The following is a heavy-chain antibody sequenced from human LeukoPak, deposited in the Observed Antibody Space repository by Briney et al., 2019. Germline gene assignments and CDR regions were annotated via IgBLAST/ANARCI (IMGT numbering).Heavy chain of an antibody. CDR2: ISYDGSNK. D-gene: IGHD3-10*01. CDR1: GFTFSNYA. V-gene: IGHV3-30*09. CDR3: ARNYYGSGSWYFDL. Sequence: GGSLRLSCAASGFTFSNYAMHWVRQAPGKGLEWVAVISYDGSNKYYADSVKGRFAISRDNSKNTLYLQMNSLRAEDTAVYYCARNYYGSGSWYFDLWGRGTLVTVSS. J-gene: IGHJ2*01.